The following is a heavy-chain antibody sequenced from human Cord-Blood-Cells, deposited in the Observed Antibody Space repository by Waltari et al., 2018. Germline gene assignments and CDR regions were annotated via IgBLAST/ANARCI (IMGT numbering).Heavy chain of an antibody. Sequence: QVQLVQSGAEVQKPGSSVKVSCKPPGGTFSSYPVSWARQAPGQGLEWMGGIIPIFGTANYAQKFQGRGTITADESTSTAYMELSSLRAEDTAVYYCASKWTGATAFDIWGQGTMVTVSS. CDR1: GGTFSSYP. V-gene: IGHV1-69*01. D-gene: IGHD1-7*01. CDR2: IIPIFGTA. J-gene: IGHJ3*02. CDR3: ASKWTGATAFDI.